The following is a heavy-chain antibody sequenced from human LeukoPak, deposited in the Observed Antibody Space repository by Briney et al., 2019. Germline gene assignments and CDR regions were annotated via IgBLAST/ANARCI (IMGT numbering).Heavy chain of an antibody. CDR3: AREGGIVATIIGYSFDY. V-gene: IGHV3-13*01. CDR2: IGTAGDT. J-gene: IGHJ4*02. CDR1: GFTFSSYD. D-gene: IGHD5-12*01. Sequence: PGGSLRLSCAASGFTFSSYDMHWVRQATGKGLEWVSAIGTAGDTYYPGSVKGRFTISRENAKNSLYLQMNSLRAGDTALYYSAREGGIVATIIGYSFDYWGQGSLVTVSS.